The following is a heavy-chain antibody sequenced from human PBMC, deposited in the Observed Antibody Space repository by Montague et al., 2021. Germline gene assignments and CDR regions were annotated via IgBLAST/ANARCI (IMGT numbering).Heavy chain of an antibody. CDR2: IYYSGNS. Sequence: SETLSLTCTVSGASITSNIYYWGWIRQSPGKGLEWIGSIYYSGNSFYQPSLKSRITMAVDTSKNQFSLKFSSVTAADTAIYYCARVFSSWYVGWFDPWGQGTLVTVSS. V-gene: IGHV4-39*07. J-gene: IGHJ5*02. CDR1: GASITSNIYY. CDR3: ARVFSSWYVGWFDP. D-gene: IGHD6-13*01.